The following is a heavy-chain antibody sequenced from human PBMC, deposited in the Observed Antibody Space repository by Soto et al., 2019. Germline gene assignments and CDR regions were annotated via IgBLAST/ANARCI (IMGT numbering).Heavy chain of an antibody. CDR3: ASCHSSTGITGTTRYFDY. J-gene: IGHJ4*02. CDR2: IYHSGST. CDR1: GGSISSSNW. Sequence: QVQLQESGPGLVKPSGTLSLTCAVSGGSISSSNWWSWVRQPPGKGLEWIGEIYHSGSTNYNPSLKGRSPHSVSKSTHQVSLKLSSVTAADTAVYYCASCHSSTGITGTTRYFDYWGQGTLVTVSS. D-gene: IGHD1-7*01. V-gene: IGHV4-4*02.